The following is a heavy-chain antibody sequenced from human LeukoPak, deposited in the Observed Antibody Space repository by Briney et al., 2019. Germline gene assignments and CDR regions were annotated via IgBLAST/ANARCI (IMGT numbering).Heavy chain of an antibody. Sequence: GGSLRLSCAASGFTFSSYAMSWVRQAPGKGLEWVANIKQDGSEKYYVDSVKGRFTISRDNAKNSLYLQMNSLRAEDTAVYYCAREGRDFWSGYPTTRLFDYWGQGTLVTVSS. J-gene: IGHJ4*02. V-gene: IGHV3-7*01. CDR2: IKQDGSEK. D-gene: IGHD3-3*01. CDR1: GFTFSSYA. CDR3: AREGRDFWSGYPTTRLFDY.